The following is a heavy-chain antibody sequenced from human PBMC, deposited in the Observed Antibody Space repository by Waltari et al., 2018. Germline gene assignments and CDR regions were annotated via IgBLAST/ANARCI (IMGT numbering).Heavy chain of an antibody. CDR2: IYYSGTT. CDR1: GGSISSYY. Sequence: QVQLQESGPGLVKPSETLSLTCTVSGGSISSYYWSWIRPPPGKGLEWIGYIYYSGTTTYNPSLKSRVTISVDTSKNQFSLKLSSVTAADTAVYYCARALQYYYDSSGYYYDYWGQGTLVTVSS. V-gene: IGHV4-59*01. CDR3: ARALQYYYDSSGYYYDY. J-gene: IGHJ4*02. D-gene: IGHD3-22*01.